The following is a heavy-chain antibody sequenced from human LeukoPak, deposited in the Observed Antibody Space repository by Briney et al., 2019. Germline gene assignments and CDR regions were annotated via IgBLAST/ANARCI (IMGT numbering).Heavy chain of an antibody. V-gene: IGHV3-7*01. J-gene: IGHJ5*02. CDR1: GFTFSSYW. CDR2: IKQDGSEK. Sequence: PGGSLRLSCAASGFTFSSYWMSWVRQAPGKGLEWVANIKQDGSEKYYVDSVKGRFTISRDNAKNSLYLQMNSLRAEDTAVYYCARASFGELSNWFDPWGQGTLVTVSS. D-gene: IGHD3-10*01. CDR3: ARASFGELSNWFDP.